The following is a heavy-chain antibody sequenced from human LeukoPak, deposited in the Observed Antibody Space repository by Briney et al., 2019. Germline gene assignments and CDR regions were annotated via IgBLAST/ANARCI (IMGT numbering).Heavy chain of an antibody. Sequence: GGSLRLSCAASGFTFSSYAMHWVRQAPGKGLEWVAVISYDGSNNYYADSVKGRFTISRDNSKNTLYLQMNSLRAEDTAVYYCAGPGYSSSGGSFDYWGRGTLVTVSS. CDR1: GFTFSSYA. J-gene: IGHJ4*02. V-gene: IGHV3-30*01. CDR2: ISYDGSNN. D-gene: IGHD6-13*01. CDR3: AGPGYSSSGGSFDY.